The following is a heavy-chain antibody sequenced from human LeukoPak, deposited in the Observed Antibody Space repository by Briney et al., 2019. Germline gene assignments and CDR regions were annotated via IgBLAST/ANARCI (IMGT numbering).Heavy chain of an antibody. D-gene: IGHD1-26*01. V-gene: IGHV3-30*18. CDR1: GLTFSSYG. J-gene: IGHJ6*03. Sequence: PGGSLRLSCAASGLTFSSYGMYWVRQAPGKGLEWVAVISYDGSNKYYADSVKGRFTISRDNSKNTLYLQMNSLRAEDTAVYYCAKDQWELGIHYYYYMDVWGKGTTVTVSS. CDR2: ISYDGSNK. CDR3: AKDQWELGIHYYYYMDV.